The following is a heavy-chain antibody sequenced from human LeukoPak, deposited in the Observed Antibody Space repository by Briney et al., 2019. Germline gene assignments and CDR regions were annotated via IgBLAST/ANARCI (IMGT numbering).Heavy chain of an antibody. CDR1: GGTFSSYA. J-gene: IGHJ3*02. CDR2: IIPIFGTA. D-gene: IGHD2/OR15-2a*01. Sequence: RASVKVSCKASGGTFSSYAISWVRQAPGQGLEWMGGIIPIFGTANYAQKFQGRVTITADESTSTAYMELSSLRSEDTAVYYCARDRHVTFLYGRRADDAFDIWGQGTMVTVSS. V-gene: IGHV1-69*13. CDR3: ARDRHVTFLYGRRADDAFDI.